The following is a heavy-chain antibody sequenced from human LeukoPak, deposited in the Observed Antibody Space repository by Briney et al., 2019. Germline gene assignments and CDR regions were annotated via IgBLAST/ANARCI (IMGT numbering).Heavy chain of an antibody. CDR3: ARGDSSGWYQYFQH. CDR1: GYSISSGYY. V-gene: IGHV4-38-2*02. Sequence: SETLSLTCTVSGYSISSGYYWGWIRQPPGKGLEWIGSIYHSGSTYYNPSLKSRVTISVDTSKNQFSLKLSSVTAADTAVYYCARGDSSGWYQYFQHWGQGTLVTVSS. D-gene: IGHD6-19*01. CDR2: IYHSGST. J-gene: IGHJ1*01.